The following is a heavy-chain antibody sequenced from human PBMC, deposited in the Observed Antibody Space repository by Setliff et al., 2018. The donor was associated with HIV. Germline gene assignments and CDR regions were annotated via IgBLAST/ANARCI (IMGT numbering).Heavy chain of an antibody. D-gene: IGHD2-2*02. J-gene: IGHJ4*02. CDR3: VRDLYDY. Sequence: GASVKVSCKASGYSFSNYAMNWVRQAPGQGLEWMGWISADTGNTNFAQKFQGRVTLTTDTSTNTAYMELRSLRADDTAVYFCVRDLYDYWGQGTLVTVSS. CDR2: ISADTGNT. CDR1: GYSFSNYA. V-gene: IGHV1-18*01.